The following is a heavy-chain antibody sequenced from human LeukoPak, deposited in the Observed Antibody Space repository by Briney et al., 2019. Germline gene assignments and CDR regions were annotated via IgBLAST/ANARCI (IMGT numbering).Heavy chain of an antibody. Sequence: SETLSLTCTVSGGSISSSSYYWGWIRQPPGKGLEWIGSIYYSGSTYYNPSLKSRVTISVDTSKNQFSLKLSSVTAADTAVYYCARLQHPPPGDYYYMDVWGKGTTVTVSS. CDR1: GGSISSSSYY. V-gene: IGHV4-39*01. J-gene: IGHJ6*03. CDR2: IYYSGST. D-gene: IGHD2-21*01. CDR3: ARLQHPPPGDYYYMDV.